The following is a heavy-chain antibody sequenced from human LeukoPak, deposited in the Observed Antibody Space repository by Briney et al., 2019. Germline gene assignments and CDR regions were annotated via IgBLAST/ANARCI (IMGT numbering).Heavy chain of an antibody. Sequence: SGTLSLTCDVSGGSISTTNWWTWVRQPPGGGLEWIGYIYYSGSTNYNPSLKSRVTISVDTSKNQFSLKLSSVTAADTAVYYCARALRARITGTTASVYGMDVWGQGTTVTVSS. CDR3: ARALRARITGTTASVYGMDV. D-gene: IGHD1-20*01. V-gene: IGHV4-4*02. CDR1: GGSISTTNW. CDR2: IYYSGST. J-gene: IGHJ6*02.